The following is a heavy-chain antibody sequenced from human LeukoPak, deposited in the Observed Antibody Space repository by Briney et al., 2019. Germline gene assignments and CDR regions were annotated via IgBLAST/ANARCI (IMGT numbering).Heavy chain of an antibody. Sequence: PGGSLRLSCAASRFTFSSYAMSWVRQAPGKGLEWVSAISGSGGSTYYADSVKGRFTISRDNSKNTLYLQMNSLRAEDTAVYYCAKKERNVLLWFGELAGRYYYYYMDVWGKGTTVTISS. V-gene: IGHV3-23*01. CDR2: ISGSGGST. CDR1: RFTFSSYA. J-gene: IGHJ6*03. CDR3: AKKERNVLLWFGELAGRYYYYYMDV. D-gene: IGHD3-10*01.